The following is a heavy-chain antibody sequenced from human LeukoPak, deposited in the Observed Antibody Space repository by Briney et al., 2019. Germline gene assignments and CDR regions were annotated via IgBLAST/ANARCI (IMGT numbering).Heavy chain of an antibody. CDR3: AGSLGELSLYPH. CDR2: INHSGST. D-gene: IGHD3-16*02. CDR1: GGSFSGYY. V-gene: IGHV4-34*01. J-gene: IGHJ4*02. Sequence: PSETLSLTCAVYGGSFSGYYWSWIRQPPGKGLEWIGEINHSGSTNYNSSLKSRVTISVDTSKNQFSLKLSSVTAADTAVYYCAGSLGELSLYPHWGQGTLVTVSS.